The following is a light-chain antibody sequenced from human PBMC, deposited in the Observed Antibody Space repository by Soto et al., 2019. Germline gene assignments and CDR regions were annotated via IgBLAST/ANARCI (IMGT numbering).Light chain of an antibody. V-gene: IGKV3-11*01. CDR1: QSVSSY. CDR3: QQRSNGPIT. J-gene: IGKJ5*01. Sequence: EIVLTQSPATLSLSPGERATLSCRASQSVSSYLDWYRQKPGQAPRLLIYDASNRATGIPARFSGSGSGTDFTLTISSLEPEDFAVYYCQQRSNGPITFGQGTRLEIK. CDR2: DAS.